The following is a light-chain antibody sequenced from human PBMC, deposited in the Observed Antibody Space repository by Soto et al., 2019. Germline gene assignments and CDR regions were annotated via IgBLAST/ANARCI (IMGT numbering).Light chain of an antibody. J-gene: IGLJ1*01. V-gene: IGLV1-44*01. CDR1: SSNIGSNT. CDR3: AAWDDSLTGLV. CDR2: NNN. Sequence: QSVLTQPPSASGTPGQRVTISCSGSSSNIGSNTVNWYQQLPGTAPKLLIYNNNQLPSGVPDRFSGSKSGTSASLAISGLQSEDEADYYCAAWDDSLTGLVFGTGTKLTVL.